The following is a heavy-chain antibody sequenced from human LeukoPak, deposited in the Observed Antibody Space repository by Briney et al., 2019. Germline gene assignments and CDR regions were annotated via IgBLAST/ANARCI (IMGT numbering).Heavy chain of an antibody. J-gene: IGHJ4*02. CDR2: IYYSGST. Sequence: SETLSLTCTVSGGSISSSSYYWGWIRQPPGNGLEWIGSIYYSGSTYYNPSLKSRVTISADTSKNQFSLKLSSVTAADTAVYYCARRPPGFTFDYWGQGTLVTVSS. V-gene: IGHV4-39*01. CDR3: ARRPPGFTFDY. CDR1: GGSISSSSYY.